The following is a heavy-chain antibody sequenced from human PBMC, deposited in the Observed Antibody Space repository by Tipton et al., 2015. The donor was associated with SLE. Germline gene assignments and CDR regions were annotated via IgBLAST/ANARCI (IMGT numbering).Heavy chain of an antibody. CDR1: GYTFTSYW. CDR2: IYPGDSDT. CDR3: ATTLGLSLYSGSLDAFDI. V-gene: IGHV5-51*01. Sequence: QLVQSGAEVKKPGASVKVSCKASGYTFTSYWIGWVRQMPGKGLEWMGIIYPGDSDTRYSPSFQGQVTISADKSISTAYLQWSSLKASDTAMYYGATTLGLSLYSGSLDAFDIWGQGTMVTVSS. J-gene: IGHJ3*02. D-gene: IGHD1-26*01.